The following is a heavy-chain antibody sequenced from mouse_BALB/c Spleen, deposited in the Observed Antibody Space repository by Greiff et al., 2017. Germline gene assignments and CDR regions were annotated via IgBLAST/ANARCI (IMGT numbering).Heavy chain of an antibody. D-gene: IGHD2-2*01. CDR1: GFSLTSYG. CDR3: ARHYGYDDAMDY. V-gene: IGHV2-9*02. Sequence: VMLVESGPGLVAPSQSLSITCTVSGFSLTSYGVHWVRQPPGKGLEWLGVIWAGGSTNYNSALMSRLSISKDNSKSQVFLKMNSLQTDDTAMYYCARHYGYDDAMDYWGQGTSVTVSS. CDR2: IWAGGST. J-gene: IGHJ4*01.